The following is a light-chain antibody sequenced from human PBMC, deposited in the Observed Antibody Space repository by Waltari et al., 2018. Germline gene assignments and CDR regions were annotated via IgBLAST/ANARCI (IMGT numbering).Light chain of an antibody. CDR2: DAS. V-gene: IGKV3-20*01. Sequence: EIVLTQSPGTLSLSPGERATLPCRASQSVSRTFAWYQQKPGQAPRLLIHDASSRATGIPDRFSGSGSGTDFSLTITRLEPEDFAVYYCQHYVSLPVTFGQGTKVEIK. J-gene: IGKJ1*01. CDR3: QHYVSLPVT. CDR1: QSVSRTF.